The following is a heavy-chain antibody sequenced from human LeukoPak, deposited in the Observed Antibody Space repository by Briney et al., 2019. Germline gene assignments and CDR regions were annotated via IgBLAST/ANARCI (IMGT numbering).Heavy chain of an antibody. D-gene: IGHD3-22*01. V-gene: IGHV3-30*04. CDR2: ISYDGSNK. CDR3: AREPDYYDSSGYPDY. CDR1: GFTFSSYA. J-gene: IGHJ4*02. Sequence: GGSLRLSCAASGFTFSSYAMHWVRQAPGKGLEWVAVISYDGSNKYYADSVKGRFTISRDNSKNTLYLQMNSLRAEDTAVYYCAREPDYYDSSGYPDYWGQGTLVTVSS.